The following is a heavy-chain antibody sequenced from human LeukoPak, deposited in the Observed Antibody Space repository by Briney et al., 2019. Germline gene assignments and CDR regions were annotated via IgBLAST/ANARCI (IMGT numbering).Heavy chain of an antibody. J-gene: IGHJ6*02. CDR3: ARDQAVTNYYYYYGMDV. CDR2: IYYSGST. V-gene: IGHV4-31*03. CDR1: GGSISSGGYY. Sequence: SQTLSLTCTVSGGSISSGGYYWSWIRQHPGKGLEWIGYIYYSGSTYYNPSLKSRVTISVDTSKNQFSLKLSSMTAADTAVYYCARDQAVTNYYYYYGMDVWGQGTTVTVSS. D-gene: IGHD4-17*01.